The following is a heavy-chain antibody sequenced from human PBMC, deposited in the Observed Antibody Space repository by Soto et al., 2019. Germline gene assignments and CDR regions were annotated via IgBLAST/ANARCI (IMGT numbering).Heavy chain of an antibody. D-gene: IGHD2-2*01. CDR3: ARVDPPAKS. J-gene: IGHJ5*02. V-gene: IGHV3-48*03. CDR1: GFIFSSYG. Sequence: SCAVSGFIFSSYGMHWIRQAPGKGLEWVSYISSSGSTIYYADSVKGRFTISRDNAKNSLYLQMNSLRAEDTAVYYCARVDPPAKSWGQGTLVTVSS. CDR2: ISSSGSTI.